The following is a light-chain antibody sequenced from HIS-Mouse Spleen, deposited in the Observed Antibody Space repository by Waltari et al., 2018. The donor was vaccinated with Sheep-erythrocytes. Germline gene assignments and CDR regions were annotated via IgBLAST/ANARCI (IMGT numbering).Light chain of an antibody. Sequence: SYELTQPPSVSVSPGQTASITCSGDKLGDKYACWYHQKPGQSPVLVIYQDSKRPSGIPERFSGTNSANTATLTIGGTQAMDEADYYSQAWDSSTVVFGGGTKLTVL. CDR1: KLGDKY. V-gene: IGLV3-1*01. J-gene: IGLJ2*01. CDR2: QDS. CDR3: QAWDSSTVV.